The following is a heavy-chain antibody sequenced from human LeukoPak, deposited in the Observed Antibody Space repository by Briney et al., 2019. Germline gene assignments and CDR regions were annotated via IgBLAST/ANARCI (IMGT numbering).Heavy chain of an antibody. V-gene: IGHV4-59*08. CDR3: ARVPGPNWFDP. CDR1: GGSISSYY. CDR2: IYYSGST. Sequence: SETLSLTCTVSGGSISSYYWSWIRQPPGKGLEWIGYIYYSGSTNYNPSLKSRVTISVDTSKNQFSLKLSSVTAADTAVYFCARVPGPNWFDPWGQGTLVTVSS. J-gene: IGHJ5*02.